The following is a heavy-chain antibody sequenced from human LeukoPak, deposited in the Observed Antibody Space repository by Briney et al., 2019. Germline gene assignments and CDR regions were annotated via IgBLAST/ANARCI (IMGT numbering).Heavy chain of an antibody. CDR3: ARDPHYDILTGYYREPPVSGMDV. J-gene: IGHJ6*02. D-gene: IGHD3-9*01. CDR1: GFTFSSYS. Sequence: GGSLRLSCAASGFTFSSYSMNWVRQAPGKGLEWVSYISTGSSTIYYADSVKGRFTISRDNAKNSLYLQMNSLRAEDTAVYYCARDPHYDILTGYYREPPVSGMDVWGQGTTVTVSS. CDR2: ISTGSSTI. V-gene: IGHV3-48*01.